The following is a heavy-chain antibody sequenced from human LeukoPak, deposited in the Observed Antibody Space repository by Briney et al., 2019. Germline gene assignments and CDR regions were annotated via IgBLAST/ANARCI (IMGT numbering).Heavy chain of an antibody. D-gene: IGHD3-10*01. V-gene: IGHV1-69*06. CDR2: IIPIFGTA. CDR3: ARVYGSGSSLPNDY. J-gene: IGHJ4*02. Sequence: GASVKVSCKASGGTFSSYAISWVRQAPGQGLEWMGRIIPIFGTANYAQKFQGRVTITADKSTSTAYMELSSLRSKDTAVYYCARVYGSGSSLPNDYWGQGTLVTVSS. CDR1: GGTFSSYA.